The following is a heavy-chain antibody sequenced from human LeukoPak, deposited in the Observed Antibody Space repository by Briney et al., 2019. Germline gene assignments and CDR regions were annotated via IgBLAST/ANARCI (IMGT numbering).Heavy chain of an antibody. D-gene: IGHD1-26*01. CDR3: AREEYSGSYYSDY. Sequence: GGSLRLSCPASGFTFSSYSMNWVRQAPGKGLEWVSSISSSSSYIYYADSVKGRFTISRDNAKNSLYLQMNSLRAEDTAVYYCAREEYSGSYYSDYWGQGTLVTVSS. J-gene: IGHJ4*02. CDR1: GFTFSSYS. CDR2: ISSSSSYI. V-gene: IGHV3-21*01.